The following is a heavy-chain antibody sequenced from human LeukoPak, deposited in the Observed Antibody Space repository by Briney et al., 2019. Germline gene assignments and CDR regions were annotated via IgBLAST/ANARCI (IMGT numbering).Heavy chain of an antibody. D-gene: IGHD3-10*01. CDR1: GFTFSSYE. V-gene: IGHV3-48*03. J-gene: IGHJ4*02. CDR2: ISSSGSTI. CDR3: ARVLWFGELFFDY. Sequence: GGSLRLSCAASGFTFSSYEMNCVRQAPGKGLEWVSYISSSGSTIYYADSVKGRFTISRDNAKNSLYLQMNSLRAEDTAVYYCARVLWFGELFFDYWGQGTLVTVSS.